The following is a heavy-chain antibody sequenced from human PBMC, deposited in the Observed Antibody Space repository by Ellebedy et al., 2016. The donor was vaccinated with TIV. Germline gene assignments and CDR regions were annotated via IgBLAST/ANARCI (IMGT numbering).Heavy chain of an antibody. V-gene: IGHV3-23*01. CDR1: GFPFTSYA. J-gene: IGHJ4*02. CDR3: AKEGIGWTGHD. Sequence: GESLKISXEASGFPFTSYAMSWVRQAPGKGLEWVSSISGSGVSTYYADSVKGRFTISRDNSKNTLYLQMDSLRVEDTAVYYCAKEGIGWTGHDWGRGILVTVSS. D-gene: IGHD6-19*01. CDR2: ISGSGVST.